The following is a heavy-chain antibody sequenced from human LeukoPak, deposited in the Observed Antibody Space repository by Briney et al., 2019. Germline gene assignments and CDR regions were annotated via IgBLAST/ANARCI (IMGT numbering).Heavy chain of an antibody. CDR2: IYSGGST. D-gene: IGHD3-10*01. CDR1: GFTVSSNY. J-gene: IGHJ3*02. V-gene: IGHV3-53*01. CDR3: ARDSGPRRSAI. Sequence: GGSLRLSCAASGFTVSSNYMSWVRQAPGKGLEWVSVIYSGGSTYYADSVKGRFTISRDNSKNTLYLQMNSLRAEDTAVYYCARDSGPRRSAIWGQGTMVTVSS.